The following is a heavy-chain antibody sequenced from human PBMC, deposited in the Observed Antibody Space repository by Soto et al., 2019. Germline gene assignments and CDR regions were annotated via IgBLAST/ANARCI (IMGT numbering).Heavy chain of an antibody. CDR3: ARGDYGTGGYPCPYFDY. J-gene: IGHJ4*02. CDR2: INPDSGAT. Sequence: HEHLVQSGAEVKRPGASLKVSCKASGYSFTGYYIHWVRQAPGQGLEWMGWINPDSGATNYAQNFQGRVTLTSDTSISTASMDLTSLTSDDTAVYYCARGDYGTGGYPCPYFDYGGQGTLVIVSS. V-gene: IGHV1-2*02. D-gene: IGHD2-8*02. CDR1: GYSFTGYY.